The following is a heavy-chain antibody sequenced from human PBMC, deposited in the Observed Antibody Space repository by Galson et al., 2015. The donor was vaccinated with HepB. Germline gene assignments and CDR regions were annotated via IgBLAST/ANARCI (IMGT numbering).Heavy chain of an antibody. J-gene: IGHJ6*02. D-gene: IGHD3-10*01. CDR1: GFTFEDYA. V-gene: IGHV3-9*01. Sequence: ALRLAGAASGFTFEDYAMHWVRQGPGKGLEWVSGISWKSDFTGYADSVRGRFTISRDNAKYSLYLQMNSLRTEDTALYYCAQDLTYYYGSGSYFVGMDAWGQGTTVTVS. CDR2: ISWKSDFT. CDR3: AQDLTYYYGSGSYFVGMDA.